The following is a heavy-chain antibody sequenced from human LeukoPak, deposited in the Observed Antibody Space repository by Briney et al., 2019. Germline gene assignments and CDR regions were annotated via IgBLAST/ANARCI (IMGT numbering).Heavy chain of an antibody. CDR1: GFTFSSYG. D-gene: IGHD5-18*01. CDR2: ISGSGGST. V-gene: IGHV3-23*01. J-gene: IGHJ4*02. Sequence: PGGSLRLSCAASGFTFSSYGMSWVRQAPGKGLEWVSAISGSGGSTYDADSVEGRFTISRDNSKNTRYLQMNSLRAEDTAVYYCAKNKDTTMVTPVRLDYWGQGTLVTVSS. CDR3: AKNKDTTMVTPVRLDY.